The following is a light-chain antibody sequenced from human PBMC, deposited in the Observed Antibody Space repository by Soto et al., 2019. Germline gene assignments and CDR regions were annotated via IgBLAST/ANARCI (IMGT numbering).Light chain of an antibody. Sequence: DTQMTQSPSSLSASVGDRISITCRASQTVSTYLNWYQQKPGKAPTLLISATSTLQSGVPLRFSGSGSGTEFTLTITSLQPEDFATYYCQQTYTTPRTFGQGTKVDIK. J-gene: IGKJ1*01. CDR3: QQTYTTPRT. CDR2: ATS. V-gene: IGKV1-39*01. CDR1: QTVSTY.